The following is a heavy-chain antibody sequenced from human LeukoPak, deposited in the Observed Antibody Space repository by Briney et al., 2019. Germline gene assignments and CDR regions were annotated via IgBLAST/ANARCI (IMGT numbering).Heavy chain of an antibody. CDR3: AKAAPFDY. CDR2: ISYDGSNK. J-gene: IGHJ4*02. V-gene: IGHV3-30*18. Sequence: QPGRSLRLSCAASGFTFSSYGMHWVRQAPGKGLEWVVVISYDGSNKYYADSVKGRFTISRDNSKNTLYLQMNSLRAEDTAVYYCAKAAPFDYWGQGTLVTVSS. CDR1: GFTFSSYG.